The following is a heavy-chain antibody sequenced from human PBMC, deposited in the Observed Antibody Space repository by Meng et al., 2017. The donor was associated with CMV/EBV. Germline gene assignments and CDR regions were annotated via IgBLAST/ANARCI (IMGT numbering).Heavy chain of an antibody. V-gene: IGHV2-5*02. D-gene: IGHD3-16*02. CDR3: AHRRGEGDQYDYVWGSYRYDALDI. Sequence: SGPTLVTPTQTLTLTCTFSGFSLSTSGVGVGWIRQPPGKALEWLALIYWDDDKRYSPSLKSRLTITKDTSKNQVVFTMTNMDPVDTATYYCAHRRGEGDQYDYVWGSYRYDALDIWGQGTMVTVSS. CDR2: IYWDDDK. J-gene: IGHJ3*02. CDR1: GFSLSTSGVG.